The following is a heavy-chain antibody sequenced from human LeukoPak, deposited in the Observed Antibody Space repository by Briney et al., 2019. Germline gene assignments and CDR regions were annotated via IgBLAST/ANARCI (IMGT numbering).Heavy chain of an antibody. CDR3: ARDRDPTMIVVEYAFDI. V-gene: IGHV1-2*02. J-gene: IGHJ3*02. CDR1: GYTFTGYY. Sequence: ASVKVSCKASGYTFTGYYMHWVRQAPGQGLEWMGWINPNSGGTNYAQKFQGRVTMTRDTSISTAYMELSRLRSDDTAVYYYARDRDPTMIVVEYAFDIWGQGTMVTVSS. CDR2: INPNSGGT. D-gene: IGHD3-22*01.